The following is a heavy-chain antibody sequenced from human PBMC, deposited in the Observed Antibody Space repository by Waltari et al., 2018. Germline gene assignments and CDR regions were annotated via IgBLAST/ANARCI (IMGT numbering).Heavy chain of an antibody. CDR1: GDSISSYY. Sequence: QVQLQESGPGLVKPSETLSLTCTVSGDSISSYYWSWIRQPAGKGLEWIGRIYTSGSTNYNPSLKSRVTISVDKSKNQFSLKLSSVTAADTAVYYCARISEQWLVQGYYFDYWGQGTLVTVSS. D-gene: IGHD6-19*01. V-gene: IGHV4-4*07. CDR3: ARISEQWLVQGYYFDY. CDR2: IYTSGST. J-gene: IGHJ4*02.